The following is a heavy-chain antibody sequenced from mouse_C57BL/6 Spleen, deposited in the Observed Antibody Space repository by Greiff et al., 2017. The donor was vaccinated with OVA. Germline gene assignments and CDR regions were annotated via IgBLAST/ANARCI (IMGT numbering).Heavy chain of an antibody. D-gene: IGHD2-4*01. J-gene: IGHJ3*01. Sequence: QVQLKQPGAELVKPGASVKVSCKASGYTFTSYWMHWVKQRPGQGLEWIGRIHPSDSDTNYNQKFKGKATLTVDKSSSTAYMQLSSLTSEDSAVYYCARSDYDRRFAYWGQGTLVTVSA. CDR3: ARSDYDRRFAY. CDR2: IHPSDSDT. V-gene: IGHV1-74*01. CDR1: GYTFTSYW.